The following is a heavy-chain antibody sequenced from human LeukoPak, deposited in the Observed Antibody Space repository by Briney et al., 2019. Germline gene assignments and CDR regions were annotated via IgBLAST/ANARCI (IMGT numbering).Heavy chain of an antibody. V-gene: IGHV1-8*03. J-gene: IGHJ4*02. CDR2: MNPNSGST. CDR1: GYTFTSYD. Sequence: ASVKVSCKASGYTFTSYDINWVREATGQGLEWMGWMNPNSGSTGYAQKFQGRVTITRNTSISTAYMELSGLRSEDTAVYYCARGRSTGYPYYFEYWGQGTLVTVSS. D-gene: IGHD5-12*01. CDR3: ARGRSTGYPYYFEY.